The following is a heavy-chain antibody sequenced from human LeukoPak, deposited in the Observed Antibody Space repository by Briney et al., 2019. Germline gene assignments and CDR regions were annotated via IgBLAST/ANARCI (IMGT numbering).Heavy chain of an antibody. CDR2: VNHSGFT. J-gene: IGHJ4*02. Sequence: SETLSLTCADYGGSFSGYSWTWIRQPPGKGLEWIGEVNHSGFTSYNPSLKSRVTISVDTSKNQFSLKLSSVTAADTAVYYCARGAPGYWGQGTLVTVSS. V-gene: IGHV4-34*01. CDR1: GGSFSGYS. CDR3: ARGAPGY.